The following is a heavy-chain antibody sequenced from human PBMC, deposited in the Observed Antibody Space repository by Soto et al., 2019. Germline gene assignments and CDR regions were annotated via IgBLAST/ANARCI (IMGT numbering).Heavy chain of an antibody. CDR1: GYTFTGYY. D-gene: IGHD3-10*01. V-gene: IGHV1-2*04. CDR3: ARGLRRLGELFF. CDR2: INPNSGGT. Sequence: QVQLVQSGAEVKKPGASVKVSCKASGYTFTGYYMHWVRQAPGQGLEGMGWINPNSGGTNYAQQFQGWVTMTRDTAISTAYMELSRLRSDDTAGYDCARGLRRLGELFFWGQGTLVTVSS. J-gene: IGHJ4*02.